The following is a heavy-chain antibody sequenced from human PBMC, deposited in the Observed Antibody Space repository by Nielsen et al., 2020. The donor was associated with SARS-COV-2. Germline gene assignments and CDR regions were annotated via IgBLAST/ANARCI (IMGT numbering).Heavy chain of an antibody. CDR3: ARDLGIFGVVIIDYYYGMDV. Sequence: GESLKISCAASGFTFSSYSMNWVRQAPGKGLEWVSSISSSSSYIYYADSVKGRFTISRDNAKNSLYLQMNSLRAEDTAVYYCARDLGIFGVVIIDYYYGMDVWGQGTTVTVSS. J-gene: IGHJ6*02. CDR1: GFTFSSYS. CDR2: ISSSSSYI. V-gene: IGHV3-21*01. D-gene: IGHD3-3*02.